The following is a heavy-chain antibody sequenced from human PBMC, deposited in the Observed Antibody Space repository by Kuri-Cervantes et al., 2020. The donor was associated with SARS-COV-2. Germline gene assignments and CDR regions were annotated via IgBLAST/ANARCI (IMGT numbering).Heavy chain of an antibody. Sequence: SETLSLTCAVYGGSFSDYSWSWIRQSPGKGLEWIGEITHRGNTNYNPSLMSRVTMSVDTSKNQFSLKLTSVTAADTAVYYCARTHPLYGGNSGPYFDYWGQGTLVTVSS. J-gene: IGHJ4*02. CDR1: GGSFSDYS. D-gene: IGHD4-23*01. V-gene: IGHV4-34*10. CDR3: ARTHPLYGGNSGPYFDY. CDR2: ITHRGNT.